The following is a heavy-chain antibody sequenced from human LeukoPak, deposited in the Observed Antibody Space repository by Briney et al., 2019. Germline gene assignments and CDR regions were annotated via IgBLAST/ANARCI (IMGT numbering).Heavy chain of an antibody. Sequence: SETLSLTCAVSGGSISSSNWWSWVRQPPGKGLEWIGSIYHSGGTYYNPSLKSRVTISVDTSKNQFSLKLSSVTAADTAVYYCARDPGVVVVPAAPRGSSEVSDYWGQGTLVTVSS. V-gene: IGHV4-4*02. J-gene: IGHJ4*02. CDR2: IYHSGGT. D-gene: IGHD2-2*01. CDR1: GGSISSSNW. CDR3: ARDPGVVVVPAAPRGSSEVSDY.